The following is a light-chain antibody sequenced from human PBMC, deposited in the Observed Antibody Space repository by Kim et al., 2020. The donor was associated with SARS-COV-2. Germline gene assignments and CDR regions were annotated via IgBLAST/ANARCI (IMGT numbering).Light chain of an antibody. CDR1: NRDVGVFEF. J-gene: IGLJ1*01. V-gene: IGLV2-8*01. CDR3: CSYAGDNKYV. CDR2: DVH. Sequence: GQSVTISCTVTNRDVGVFEFVTWYQQHPGAAPKVVIYDVHKRPSGVPDRFSGSKSGNTVTLTVSSLQAADEADYYCCSYAGDNKYVFGTGTKVTVL.